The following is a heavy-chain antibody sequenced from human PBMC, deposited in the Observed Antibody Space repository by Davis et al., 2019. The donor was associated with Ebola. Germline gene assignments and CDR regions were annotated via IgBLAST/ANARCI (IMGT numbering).Heavy chain of an antibody. CDR1: GGSFSSYY. CDR3: ARVNKYYYDSSGYYYMNYYFDY. V-gene: IGHV4-39*01. Sequence: MPSETLSLTCAVYGGSFSSYYWGWIRQPPGKGLEWIGSIYYSGSTYYNPSLKSRVTISVDTSKNQFSLKLSSVTAADTAVYYCARVNKYYYDSSGYYYMNYYFDYWGQGTLVTVSS. CDR2: IYYSGST. J-gene: IGHJ4*02. D-gene: IGHD3-22*01.